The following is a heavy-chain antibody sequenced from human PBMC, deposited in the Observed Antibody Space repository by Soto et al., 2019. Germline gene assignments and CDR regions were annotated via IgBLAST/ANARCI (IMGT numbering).Heavy chain of an antibody. J-gene: IGHJ4*02. CDR1: AGYLERSNYF. Sequence: SETLSLTCSVSAGYLERSNYFWNWIRQPPGKGLEWIANIHYSGTTNYNPSLASRVTLSVDTSKNQFSLKMTSVTAADRAMYFCARYNSYAIDYWGRGTLVTVS. D-gene: IGHD2-8*01. CDR3: ARYNSYAIDY. CDR2: IHYSGTT. V-gene: IGHV4-61*01.